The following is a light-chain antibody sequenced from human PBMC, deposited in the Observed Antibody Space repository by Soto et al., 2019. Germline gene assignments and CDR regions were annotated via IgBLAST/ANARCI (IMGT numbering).Light chain of an antibody. CDR3: QHFGGTPFT. V-gene: IGKV3-20*01. Sequence: IGLPQSHCTLSLSPGEGSTLCCISSQSVSSSYIAWYQQRPGQTPSLLIYGASTRATGIPDRFSGSGSGTHFTLTISSLEPGDFAVYYCQHFGGTPFTFGQGTRLEIK. CDR2: GAS. CDR1: QSVSSSY. J-gene: IGKJ5*01.